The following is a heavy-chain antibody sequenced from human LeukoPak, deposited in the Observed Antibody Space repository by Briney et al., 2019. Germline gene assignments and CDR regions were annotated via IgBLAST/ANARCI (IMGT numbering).Heavy chain of an antibody. CDR2: VFPGDSNP. D-gene: IGHD3-22*01. Sequence: GESLKISCKGSGYSFATYWVGRVRQMPGKGLEWMGIVFPGDSNPRYSPSFQGQVTLSVDRSINTAYLQWSSLKASDTATYYCVSDSYFSDTSGNAFDIWGQGTMVTVSS. V-gene: IGHV5-51*01. J-gene: IGHJ3*02. CDR3: VSDSYFSDTSGNAFDI. CDR1: GYSFATYW.